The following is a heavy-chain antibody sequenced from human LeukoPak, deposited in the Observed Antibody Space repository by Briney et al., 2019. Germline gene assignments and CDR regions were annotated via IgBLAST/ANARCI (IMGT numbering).Heavy chain of an antibody. V-gene: IGHV3-23*01. J-gene: IGHJ4*02. D-gene: IGHD3-22*01. CDR3: AKLGGKRVTMIVVVNNYFDY. Sequence: GGSLRLSCAASGFTFSNYGMNWVRQAPGKGLEWVSAISGSGGSTYYADSVKGRFTISRDNSKNTLYLQMNSLGAEDTAVYYCAKLGGKRVTMIVVVNNYFDYWGQGTLVTVSS. CDR1: GFTFSNYG. CDR2: ISGSGGST.